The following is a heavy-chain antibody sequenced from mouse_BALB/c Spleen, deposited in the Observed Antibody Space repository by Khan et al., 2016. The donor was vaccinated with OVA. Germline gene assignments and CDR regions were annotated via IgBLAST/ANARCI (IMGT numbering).Heavy chain of an antibody. CDR1: GYSITGGYS. CDR2: ISYEGSN. D-gene: IGHD1-1*01. CDR3: ARGGVVVPYWYFDV. V-gene: IGHV3-6*02. J-gene: IGHJ1*01. Sequence: LQESGPGLVKPSQSLSLTCSVTGYSITGGYSWSWLRQFPGNKLEWMGYISYEGSNNYNPSLKNRISITRDTSKNQFFLKLNSVTTEDTATYYCARGGVVVPYWYFDVWGAGTTVTVFS.